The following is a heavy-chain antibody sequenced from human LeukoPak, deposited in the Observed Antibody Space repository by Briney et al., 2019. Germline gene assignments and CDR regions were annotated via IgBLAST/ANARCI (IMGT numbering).Heavy chain of an antibody. V-gene: IGHV1-8*03. J-gene: IGHJ5*02. CDR3: TVLEWGNNWFDP. CDR1: GYTFTSYD. CDR2: MNPNSGNT. D-gene: IGHD3-3*01. Sequence: GASVKVSCKASGYTFTSYDINRVRQATGQGLEWMGWMNPNSGNTGYAQKFQGRVTITRNTSISTAYMELSSLRSEDTAVYYCTVLEWGNNWFDPWGQGTLVTVSS.